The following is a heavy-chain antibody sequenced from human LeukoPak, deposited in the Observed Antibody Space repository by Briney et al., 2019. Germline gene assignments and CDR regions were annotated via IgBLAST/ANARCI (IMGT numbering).Heavy chain of an antibody. Sequence: GASVKVSCKASGYTFTGYYMHWVRQAPGQGLEWMGWINPNSGGTNYAQKFQGRVTMTRDTSISTAYMELSRLRSDDTAVYYCARLPVEMATITDYYYYYGMDVWGQGTTVTVSS. CDR2: INPNSGGT. CDR3: ARLPVEMATITDYYYYYGMDV. CDR1: GYTFTGYY. V-gene: IGHV1-2*02. D-gene: IGHD5-24*01. J-gene: IGHJ6*02.